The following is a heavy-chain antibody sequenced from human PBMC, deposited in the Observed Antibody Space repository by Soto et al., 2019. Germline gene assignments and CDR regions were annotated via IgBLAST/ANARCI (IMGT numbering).Heavy chain of an antibody. D-gene: IGHD6-13*01. CDR1: GGSISSYY. CDR2: IYYSGST. CDR3: ARDKGIAAAGLYHYYGMDV. J-gene: IGHJ6*02. V-gene: IGHV4-59*01. Sequence: PSETLSLTCTVSGGSISSYYWSWIRQPPGKGLEWIGYIYYSGSTNYYPSLKSRVTISVDTSKNQFSLKLSSVTAADTAVYYCARDKGIAAAGLYHYYGMDVWGQGTTVTVSS.